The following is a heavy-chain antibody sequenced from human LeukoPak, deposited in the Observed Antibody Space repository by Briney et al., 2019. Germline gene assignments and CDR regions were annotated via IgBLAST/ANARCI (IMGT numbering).Heavy chain of an antibody. CDR3: AKGHGDASGYYYFDS. J-gene: IGHJ4*02. CDR1: GFIFSNYG. V-gene: IGHV3-23*01. D-gene: IGHD3-22*01. Sequence: GGTLRLSCAASGFIFSNYGMSWVRQAPGKGLEWVSAIRGNSDTTYYADSVKGRFSIFRDNYKNMLYLQMNSLRVEDTAIYYCAKGHGDASGYYYFDSWGQGTLVTVSS. CDR2: IRGNSDTT.